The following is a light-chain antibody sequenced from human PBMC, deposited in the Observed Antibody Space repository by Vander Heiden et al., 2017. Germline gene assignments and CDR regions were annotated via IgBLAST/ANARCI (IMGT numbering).Light chain of an antibody. J-gene: IGKJ2*01. CDR1: ETIRNY. V-gene: IGKV1-39*01. CDR3: QQSYSSQYT. CDR2: AAS. Sequence: DIQLTQSPSSLSASVGDSVTITCRENETIRNYVNWYQQRPGKAPNLLISAASRLHSGVPSRFSGRGSGTDFSLTIRSLQLEDFATYYCQQSYSSQYTFGQGTRLEV.